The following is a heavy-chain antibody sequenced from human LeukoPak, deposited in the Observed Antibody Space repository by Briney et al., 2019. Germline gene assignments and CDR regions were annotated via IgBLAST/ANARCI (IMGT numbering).Heavy chain of an antibody. CDR2: ISYDGSNK. Sequence: GSLRLSCAASGFTFSSYAMHWVRQAPGKGLEWVAVISYDGSNKYYADSVKGRFTISRDNSKNTLYLQMNSLRAEDTAVYYCARPPRGRGTPPKIDYWGQGTLVTVSS. V-gene: IGHV3-30-3*01. CDR3: ARPPRGRGTPPKIDY. CDR1: GFTFSSYA. D-gene: IGHD3-10*01. J-gene: IGHJ4*02.